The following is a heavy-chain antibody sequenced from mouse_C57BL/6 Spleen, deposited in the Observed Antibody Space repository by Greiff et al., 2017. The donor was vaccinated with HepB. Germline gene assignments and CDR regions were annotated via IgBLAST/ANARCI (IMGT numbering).Heavy chain of an antibody. J-gene: IGHJ1*03. CDR3: AGDPDGYWYFDV. Sequence: KLQESGPGLVKPSQSLFLTCSLTGFPITSGYYWIWIRQSPGKPLEWMGYITHSGETFYNPSLQSPISITRETSKNQFFLQLNSVTTEDTAMYYCAGDPDGYWYFDVWGTGTTVTVSS. V-gene: IGHV12-3*01. D-gene: IGHD2-3*01. CDR1: GFPITSGYY. CDR2: ITHSGET.